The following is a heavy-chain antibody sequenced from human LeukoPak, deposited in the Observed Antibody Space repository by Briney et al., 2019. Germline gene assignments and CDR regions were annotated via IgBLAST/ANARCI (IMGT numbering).Heavy chain of an antibody. CDR1: GDSISRGGYC. CDR2: IYYSGTT. CDR3: ARSASGGVLFDY. V-gene: IGHV4-31*03. Sequence: RTSETLSLTCTVSGDSISRGGYCWSWIRQHPEKGLEWIGYIYYSGTTYYNPSLKSRITISVDTSKNQFSLKLSSVTAADTAVYYCARSASGGVLFDYWGQGTLVTVSS. D-gene: IGHD3-10*01. J-gene: IGHJ4*02.